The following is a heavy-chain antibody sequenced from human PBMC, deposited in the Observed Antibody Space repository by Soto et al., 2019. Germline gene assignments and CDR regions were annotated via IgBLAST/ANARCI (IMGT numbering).Heavy chain of an antibody. CDR3: ARDRGLGSGWYGWFDP. CDR1: GGSISSYF. V-gene: IGHV4-59*01. Sequence: SETLSLTWTVSGGSISSYFWSWIRQPPGKGLEWIGYIYYSESTNYNPSLRSRVTISVDTSKNQFSLKLSSVTAADTAVYYCARDRGLGSGWYGWFDPWGQGTLVTVSS. D-gene: IGHD6-19*01. J-gene: IGHJ5*02. CDR2: IYYSEST.